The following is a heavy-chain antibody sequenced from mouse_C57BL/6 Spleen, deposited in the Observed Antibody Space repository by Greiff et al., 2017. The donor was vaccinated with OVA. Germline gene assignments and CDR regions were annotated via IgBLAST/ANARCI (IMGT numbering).Heavy chain of an antibody. Sequence: EVKVEESGGGLVQPGGSMKLSCAASGFTFSDAWMDWVRQSPEKGLEWVAEIRNKANNHATYYAESVKGRFTISRDDSKSSVYLQMNSLRAEDTGIYCCKALTTVVARGPCFDYWGQGTTLTVSS. CDR3: KALTTVVARGPCFDY. CDR2: IRNKANNHAT. CDR1: GFTFSDAW. J-gene: IGHJ2*01. V-gene: IGHV6-6*01. D-gene: IGHD1-1*01.